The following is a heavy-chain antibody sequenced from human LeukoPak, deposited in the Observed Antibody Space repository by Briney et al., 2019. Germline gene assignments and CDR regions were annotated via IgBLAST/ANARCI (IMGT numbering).Heavy chain of an antibody. D-gene: IGHD1-14*01. CDR2: FYSGGRT. CDR3: AKAKVTRITPSAGVFDL. Sequence: GGSLRLSCAASGILVSSNDMSWVRQAPGEGLEWVSVFYSGGRTDYTDSVKGRFTVSRDTSRNTLHLQMHSLRAEDTAFYYCAKAKVTRITPSAGVFDLWGQGTMVSVSS. V-gene: IGHV3-53*05. CDR1: GILVSSND. J-gene: IGHJ3*01.